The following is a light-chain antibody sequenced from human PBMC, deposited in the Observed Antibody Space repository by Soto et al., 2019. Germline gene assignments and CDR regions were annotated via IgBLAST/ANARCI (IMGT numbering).Light chain of an antibody. CDR1: QIINRW. V-gene: IGKV1-39*01. J-gene: IGKJ1*01. CDR3: QQSYSTLWT. Sequence: DIQMTQSPSTLSASVGDRVTITCRSSQIINRWLAWYQQKPGKAPKLLIFAASSLQSGVPSRFSGSGSGTDFTLTISSLQPEDFATYYCQQSYSTLWTFGQGTKVDIK. CDR2: AAS.